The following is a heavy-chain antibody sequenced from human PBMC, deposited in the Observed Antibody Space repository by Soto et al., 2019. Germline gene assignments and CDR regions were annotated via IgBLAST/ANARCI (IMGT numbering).Heavy chain of an antibody. D-gene: IGHD3-22*01. J-gene: IGHJ3*02. CDR2: VYYSGST. CDR3: VRGYYDSNGQSNTFDI. CDR1: GASISSSY. V-gene: IGHV4-59*01. Sequence: SETLSLTCTVSGASISSSYWSWIRQSPGKGLEWIGYVYYSGSTKYNPSLKSRATISVDMSKNQFSLKLSSVTAADTAVYYCVRGYYDSNGQSNTFDIWGQGTMVTVSS.